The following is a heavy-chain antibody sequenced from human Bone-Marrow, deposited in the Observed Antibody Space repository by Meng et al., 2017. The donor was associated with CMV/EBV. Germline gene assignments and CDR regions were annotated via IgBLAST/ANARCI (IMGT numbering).Heavy chain of an antibody. CDR3: ARGFWSGYLGNDY. J-gene: IGHJ4*02. V-gene: IGHV4-39*07. Sequence: ESLKISCTVSGGSISSSSYYWGWIRQPPGKGLEWIGSIYYSGSTYYNPSLKSRVTISVDTSKNQFSLKLSSVTAADTAVYYCARGFWSGYLGNDYWGQGTLVTVSS. D-gene: IGHD3-3*01. CDR2: IYYSGST. CDR1: GGSISSSSYY.